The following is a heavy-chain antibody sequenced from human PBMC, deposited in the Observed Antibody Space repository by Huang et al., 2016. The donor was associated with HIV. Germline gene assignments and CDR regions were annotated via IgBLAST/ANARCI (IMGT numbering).Heavy chain of an antibody. V-gene: IGHV4-61*09. D-gene: IGHD6-19*01. CDR2: IYTSGST. CDR1: GGSINSVTYY. CDR3: AREALRPGAGIKGYFDY. Sequence: QVQLQESGPGLVKPSQTLSLPCTVSGGSINSVTYYWSWIRQPAGQGLEWIGHIYTSGSTNHNPSLKGRGTISGDTSKNQFSLKLSSVTAADTAVYYCAREALRPGAGIKGYFDYWGPGTRVTVSS. J-gene: IGHJ4*02.